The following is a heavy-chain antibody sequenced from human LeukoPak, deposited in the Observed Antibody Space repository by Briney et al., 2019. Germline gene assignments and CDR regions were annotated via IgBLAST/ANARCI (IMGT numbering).Heavy chain of an antibody. V-gene: IGHV4-4*07. CDR1: GGSITSYY. CDR2: IHTSGST. D-gene: IGHD6-19*01. Sequence: SETLSLTCTVSGGSITSYYWSWIRQPAGKGLEWIGRIHTSGSTNYNPSLKSRVTMSEDTSKNQFSLKLSSVTAADTAVYYCARVRSSGWGKNFDYWGQGTLVTVSS. CDR3: ARVRSSGWGKNFDY. J-gene: IGHJ4*02.